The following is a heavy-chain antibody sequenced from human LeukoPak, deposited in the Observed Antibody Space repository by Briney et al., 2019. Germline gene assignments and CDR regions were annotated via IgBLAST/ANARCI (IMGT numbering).Heavy chain of an antibody. Sequence: PGGSLRLSCAASGFTFSNAWMSWVRQAPGKGLEWVGRIKSKTDGGTTDYAAPVKGRFTISRDDSKNTLYLQMNSLKTEDTAVYYCTTGAYYYYDSSGYYSDYWGQGTLVTVSS. V-gene: IGHV3-15*01. CDR3: TTGAYYYYDSSGYYSDY. CDR1: GFTFSNAW. D-gene: IGHD3-22*01. CDR2: IKSKTDGGTT. J-gene: IGHJ4*02.